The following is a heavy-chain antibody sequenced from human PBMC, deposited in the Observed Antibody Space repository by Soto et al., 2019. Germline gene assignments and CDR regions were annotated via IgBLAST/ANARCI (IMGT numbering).Heavy chain of an antibody. CDR1: GFTFSSYA. D-gene: IGHD6-6*01. Sequence: GSLRLSCAASGFTFSSYAMSWVRQAPGKGLEWVSSISGNAGSTYYADSVKGRFTISRDNSRNTLYLQMNSLRAEDTAVYYCARDHTLRYSTSSLVFGYWGQGTPVTVSS. CDR3: ARDHTLRYSTSSLVFGY. CDR2: ISGNAGST. J-gene: IGHJ4*02. V-gene: IGHV3-23*01.